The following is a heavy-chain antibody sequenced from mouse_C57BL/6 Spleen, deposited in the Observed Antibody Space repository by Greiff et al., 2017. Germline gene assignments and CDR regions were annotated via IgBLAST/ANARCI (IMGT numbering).Heavy chain of an antibody. CDR1: GYAFSSYW. J-gene: IGHJ1*03. D-gene: IGHD2-5*01. Sequence: QVQLQQSGAELVKPGASVKISCKASGYAFSSYWMNWVKQRPGKGLEWIGQIYPGDGDTNYNGKFKGKATLTADKSSSTAYMQLIFLTSEDSAVYFCARWRYSNPFDVWGTGTTVSVSS. CDR2: IYPGDGDT. CDR3: ARWRYSNPFDV. V-gene: IGHV1-80*01.